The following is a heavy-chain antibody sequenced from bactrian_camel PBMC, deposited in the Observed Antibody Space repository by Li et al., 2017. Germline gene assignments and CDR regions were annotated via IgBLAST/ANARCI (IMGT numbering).Heavy chain of an antibody. J-gene: IGHJ4*01. CDR3: AADPRSCRVVVPAIVAAPAFPINY. Sequence: VQLVESGGGSVQAGGSLRLSCAASGVGIKCMGWFRQAPGKEREGVAAACTAEGRTRYADSVKGRFTISKDNAENTLYLQMNSLKPGDTALYQCAADPRSCRVVVPAIVAAPAFPINYWGQGTQVTVSS. CDR2: ACTAEGRT. D-gene: IGHD2*01. V-gene: IGHV3S54*01. CDR1: GVGIKC.